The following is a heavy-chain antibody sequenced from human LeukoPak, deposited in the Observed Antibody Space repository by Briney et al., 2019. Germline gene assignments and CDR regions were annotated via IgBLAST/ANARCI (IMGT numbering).Heavy chain of an antibody. J-gene: IGHJ5*02. V-gene: IGHV5-51*01. CDR1: GYSFTSYW. CDR3: ARQIIALGYCSGGSCSLFDP. CDR2: IYPGDSDT. Sequence: GESLKISCKGSGYSFTSYWIGWVRQMPGKGLEWMGIIYPGDSDTRYSPSSQGQVTISADKSISTAYLQWSSLKASDTAMYYCARQIIALGYCSGGSCSLFDPWGQGTLVTVSS. D-gene: IGHD2-15*01.